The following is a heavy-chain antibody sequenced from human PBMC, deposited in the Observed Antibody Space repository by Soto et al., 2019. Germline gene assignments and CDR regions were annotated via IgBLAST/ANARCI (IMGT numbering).Heavy chain of an antibody. CDR2: ISASGGST. CDR1: GVTCSNYP. CDR3: AKNNLFGSGTKAY. V-gene: IGHV3-23*01. D-gene: IGHD3-10*01. J-gene: IGHJ4*02. Sequence: EVQLLESGGGLVQGGESLRLSCPASGVTCSNYPMSWVRHVPGKGLEWVSSISASGGSTYYADSVRGRFTISTDNSKNTLYLQMNILRAEDTAVYYCAKNNLFGSGTKAYWGQGTLVTVSS.